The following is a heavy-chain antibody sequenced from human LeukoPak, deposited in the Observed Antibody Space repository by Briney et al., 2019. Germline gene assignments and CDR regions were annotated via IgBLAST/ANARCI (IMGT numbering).Heavy chain of an antibody. CDR1: GGTFSSYA. V-gene: IGHV1-69*13. CDR2: IIPIFGTA. J-gene: IGHJ3*02. CDR3: ARSITFGGVMAFDI. Sequence: SVKVSCKASGGTFSSYAISWVRQAPGQGLEWMGGIIPIFGTANYAQRFQGRVTITADESTSTAYMELSSLRSEDTAVYYCARSITFGGVMAFDIWGQGTMVTVSS. D-gene: IGHD3-16*01.